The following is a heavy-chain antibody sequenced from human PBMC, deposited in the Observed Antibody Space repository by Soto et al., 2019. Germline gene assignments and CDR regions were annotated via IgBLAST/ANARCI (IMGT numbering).Heavy chain of an antibody. J-gene: IGHJ4*02. CDR2: IYYSGST. CDR3: ARLYSSSWYGVGGPIDY. D-gene: IGHD6-13*01. Sequence: SETLSLTCTVSGGSISSYYWSWIRQPPGKGLEWIGYIYYSGSTNYNPSLKSRVTISVDTSKNQFSLKLSSVTAADTAVYYCARLYSSSWYGVGGPIDYWGQGTLVTVSS. V-gene: IGHV4-59*08. CDR1: GGSISSYY.